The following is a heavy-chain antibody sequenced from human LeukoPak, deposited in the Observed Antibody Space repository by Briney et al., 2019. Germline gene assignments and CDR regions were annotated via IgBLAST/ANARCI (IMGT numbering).Heavy chain of an antibody. D-gene: IGHD3-22*01. CDR3: ARGASDYYYDSSGYYYH. V-gene: IGHV3-30*04. CDR1: GFTFSSYA. CDR2: ISYDGSNK. J-gene: IGHJ5*02. Sequence: PGGSLRLSCAASGFTFSSYAMHWVRQAPGKGLEWVAVISYDGSNKYYADSVKGRFTISRDNSKNTLYLQMNSLRAEDTAVYYCARGASDYYYDSSGYYYHWGQGTLVTVSS.